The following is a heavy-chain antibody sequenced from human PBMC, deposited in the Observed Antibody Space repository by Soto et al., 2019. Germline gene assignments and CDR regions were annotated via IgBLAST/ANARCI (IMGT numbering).Heavy chain of an antibody. CDR1: GFTLSGYA. J-gene: IGHJ6*03. CDR2: ISSNGVGT. V-gene: IGHV3-64*01. CDR3: AGRARPGFYYMDV. Sequence: EVQLAESGGGLAQPGGSLRLSCAASGFTLSGYAMDWVRQAPGKGLEYVSGISSNGVGTYYANSVQGRFTISRDNSQNTVFPQKGSLRPEDMAVYYCAGRARPGFYYMDVWGKGTTVTVSS. D-gene: IGHD6-6*01.